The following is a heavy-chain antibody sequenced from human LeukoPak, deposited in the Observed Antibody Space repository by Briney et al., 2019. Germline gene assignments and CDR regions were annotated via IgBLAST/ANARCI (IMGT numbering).Heavy chain of an antibody. V-gene: IGHV4-59*08. CDR1: GDSLSSHY. CDR3: ARNVGWYSHDS. CDR2: IYGSGST. J-gene: IGHJ4*02. D-gene: IGHD6-19*01. Sequence: SETLSLTCTVSGDSLSSHYWSWIRQPPGKGLEWIGYIYGSGSTHYDPSLRSRVTISEDTSTNQFSLKLTSVTAADTAVYYCARNVGWYSHDSWGQGTLVTVSS.